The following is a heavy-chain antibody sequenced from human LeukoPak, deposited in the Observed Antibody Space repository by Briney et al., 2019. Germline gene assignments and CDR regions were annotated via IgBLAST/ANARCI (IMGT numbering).Heavy chain of an antibody. D-gene: IGHD4-17*01. CDR2: IYTSGST. CDR1: GGSISSSSYY. CDR3: ARGPTTVTRAFDY. V-gene: IGHV4-61*02. Sequence: SETLSLTCTVSGGSISSSSYYWSWIRQPAGKGLEWIGRIYTSGSTNYNPSLKSRVTMSVDTSKNQFSLNLNSVTAADTAVYYCARGPTTVTRAFDYWGQGTLVTVSS. J-gene: IGHJ4*02.